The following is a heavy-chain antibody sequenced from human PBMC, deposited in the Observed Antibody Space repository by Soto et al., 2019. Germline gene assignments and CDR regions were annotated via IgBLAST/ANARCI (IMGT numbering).Heavy chain of an antibody. CDR2: ISYDGSNK. CDR1: GFTFSTYG. CDR3: ARVVPAAMYYYYGMDV. D-gene: IGHD2-2*01. Sequence: GGSLRLSCAASGFTFSTYGMHWVRQAPGKGLEWVAVISYDGSNKYYADSVKGRFTISRDNSKNTLYLQMNSLRAEDTAVYYCARVVPAAMYYYYGMDVWGQGTTVTVSS. V-gene: IGHV3-30*03. J-gene: IGHJ6*02.